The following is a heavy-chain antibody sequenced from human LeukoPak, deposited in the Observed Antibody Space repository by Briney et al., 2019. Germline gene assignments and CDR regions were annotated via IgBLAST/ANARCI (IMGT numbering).Heavy chain of an antibody. CDR1: GFTFSSYG. Sequence: GSLRLSCAASGFTFSSYGMHWVRQAPGKGLEWVAVIWYDGSNKYYADSVKGRFTISRDNSKNTLYLQMNSLRAEDTAVYYCAKDLPIAAAGLFDYWGQGTLVTVSS. CDR2: IWYDGSNK. V-gene: IGHV3-33*06. J-gene: IGHJ4*02. D-gene: IGHD6-13*01. CDR3: AKDLPIAAAGLFDY.